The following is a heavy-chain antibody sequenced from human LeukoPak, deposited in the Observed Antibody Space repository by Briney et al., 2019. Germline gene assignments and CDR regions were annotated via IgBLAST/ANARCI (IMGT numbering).Heavy chain of an antibody. Sequence: GGSLRLSCAASGFTLSDNYMSWSRQAPGKGLEWVSYSSSSGSTIYYADSVKGRFAISRDNAKNSLYQQMNSLRAEDTAVYYCARRRDFIDYWGQGTLVTVSS. CDR3: ARRRDFIDY. D-gene: IGHD3/OR15-3a*01. J-gene: IGHJ4*02. CDR1: GFTLSDNY. V-gene: IGHV3-11*01. CDR2: SSSSGSTI.